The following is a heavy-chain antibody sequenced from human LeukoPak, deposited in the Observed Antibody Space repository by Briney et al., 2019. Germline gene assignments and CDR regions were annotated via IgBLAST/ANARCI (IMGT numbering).Heavy chain of an antibody. V-gene: IGHV3-21*06. CDR1: GFTFSSYA. CDR2: IATSSDYI. CDR3: ARGRSITILRGVAISDGFDI. D-gene: IGHD3-10*01. J-gene: IGHJ3*02. Sequence: GRSLRLSCAASGFTFSSYAMHWVRQAPGKGLEWVSSIATSSDYIYYAGSLKGRFTISRDNAKNSLYLHMNSLRPDDTAVYYCARGRSITILRGVAISDGFDIWGQGTKVTVS.